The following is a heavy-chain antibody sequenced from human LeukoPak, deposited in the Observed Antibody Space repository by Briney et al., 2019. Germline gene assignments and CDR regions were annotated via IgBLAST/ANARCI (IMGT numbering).Heavy chain of an antibody. J-gene: IGHJ4*02. V-gene: IGHV4-59*12. CDR1: GGSISNYY. CDR2: LYNSGST. D-gene: IGHD2-2*01. Sequence: SETLSLTCSVSGGSISNYYWNWIRQPPGKGLEWIGTLYNSGSTTYNPSLKSRITISVDTSKNQFSLKLSSVTAADTAVYYCARDTVPAAISFDYWGQGTLVTVSS. CDR3: ARDTVPAAISFDY.